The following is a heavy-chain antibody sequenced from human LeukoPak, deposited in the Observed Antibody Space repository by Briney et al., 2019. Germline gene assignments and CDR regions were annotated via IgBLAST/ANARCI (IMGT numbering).Heavy chain of an antibody. D-gene: IGHD6-13*01. CDR1: GYSFTSYW. J-gene: IGHJ5*02. Sequence: GESLKISCKGSGYSFTSYWIGWVRQMPGKGLEWMGIIYPGDSYTRYSPSFQGQVTISADKSISPAYLQWSSLKASDTAMYYCARHGHSSSLWFGYNWFDPWGQGTLVTVSS. CDR2: IYPGDSYT. CDR3: ARHGHSSSLWFGYNWFDP. V-gene: IGHV5-51*01.